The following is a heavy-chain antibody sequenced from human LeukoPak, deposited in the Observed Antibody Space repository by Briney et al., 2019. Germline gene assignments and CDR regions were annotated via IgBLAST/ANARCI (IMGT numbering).Heavy chain of an antibody. V-gene: IGHV4-59*01. J-gene: IGHJ4*02. CDR1: GGSISRYY. Sequence: PSETLSLTCTVSGGSISRYYWSWIRQPPGKGLEWIGYFDNSDSTNYNPSLKNRVTISEDTSKNQFALELRSVTAADTAIYYCARGKYSCGWYLDFWGQGTLVTVSS. CDR3: ARGKYSCGWYLDF. D-gene: IGHD6-19*01. CDR2: FDNSDST.